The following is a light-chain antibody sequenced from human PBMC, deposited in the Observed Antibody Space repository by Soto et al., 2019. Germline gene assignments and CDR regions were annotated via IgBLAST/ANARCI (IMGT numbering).Light chain of an antibody. J-gene: IGKJ3*01. V-gene: IGKV1-39*01. CDR2: AAS. CDR1: QTISNY. CDR3: QQSYSTPLT. Sequence: DIQMTQSPSSLSASVGDRVTITCRAGQTISNYLNWYQHKPGKAPKLLIYAASSLQSGVPSRFSGSGSGTDFTLTISSLQPEDFATYYCQQSYSTPLTFGPGTKVDIK.